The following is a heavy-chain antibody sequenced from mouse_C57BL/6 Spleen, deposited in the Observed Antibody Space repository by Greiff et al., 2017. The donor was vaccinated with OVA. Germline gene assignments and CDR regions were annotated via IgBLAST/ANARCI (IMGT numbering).Heavy chain of an antibody. CDR3: ASPWLLRERYAMDY. CDR1: GFTFSDYG. V-gene: IGHV5-17*01. Sequence: EVNLVESGGGLVKPGGSLKLSCAASGFTFSDYGMHWVRQAPEKGLEWVAYISSGSSTIYYADTVKGRFTISRDNAKNTLFLQMTSLRSEDTAMYYCASPWLLRERYAMDYWGQGTSVTVSS. D-gene: IGHD2-3*01. CDR2: ISSGSSTI. J-gene: IGHJ4*01.